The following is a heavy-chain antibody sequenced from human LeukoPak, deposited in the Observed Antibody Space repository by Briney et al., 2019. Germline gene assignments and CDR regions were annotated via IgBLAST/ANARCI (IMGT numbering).Heavy chain of an antibody. D-gene: IGHD6-19*01. CDR3: ARGILRQWLGY. CDR1: GYTFTSYG. V-gene: IGHV1-18*01. CDR2: ISAYNGNT. J-gene: IGHJ4*02. Sequence: GASVKVSCKASGYTFTSYGISWVRQAPGQGLEWMGWISAYNGNTNYAQNLHGRVTMTTDTSTSTAYMEVRSLRSDDTAVYYCARGILRQWLGYWGQGTLVTVSS.